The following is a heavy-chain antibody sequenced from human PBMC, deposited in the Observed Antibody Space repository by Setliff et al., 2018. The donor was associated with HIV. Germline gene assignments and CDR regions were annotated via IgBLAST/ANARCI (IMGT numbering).Heavy chain of an antibody. CDR3: VRHLSEMAMVDH. V-gene: IGHV4-34*01. CDR2: INHSGST. CDR1: GGSFSNYY. J-gene: IGHJ4*02. Sequence: SETLSLTCAVYGGSFSNYYWSWFRQAPGKGLEWIGEINHSGSTNDNPSLKSRVTISVDTSKSQFSLKLKSVTAADTAVYSCVRHLSEMAMVDHWGQGTLVTVSS.